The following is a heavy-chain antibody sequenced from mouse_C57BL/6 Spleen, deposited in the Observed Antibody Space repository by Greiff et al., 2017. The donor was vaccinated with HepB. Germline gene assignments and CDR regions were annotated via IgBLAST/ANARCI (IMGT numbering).Heavy chain of an antibody. CDR1: GFTFSSYG. Sequence: EVKLVESGGDLVKPGGSLKLSCAASGFTFSSYGMSWVRQTPDKRLEWVATISSGGSYTYYPDSVKGRFTISRDNAKNTLYLQMSSLKSEDTAMYYCARHEAGSYWYFDVWGTGTTVTVSS. D-gene: IGHD1-1*02. CDR3: ARHEAGSYWYFDV. J-gene: IGHJ1*03. V-gene: IGHV5-6*01. CDR2: ISSGGSYT.